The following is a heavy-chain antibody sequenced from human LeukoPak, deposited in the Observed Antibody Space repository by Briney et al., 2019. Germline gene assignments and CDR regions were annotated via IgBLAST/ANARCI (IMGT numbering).Heavy chain of an antibody. J-gene: IGHJ4*02. D-gene: IGHD6-6*01. CDR3: AKAAEYSSSYHFDY. Sequence: PGGSLRLSCATSGFTFTSYAMSWVRQAPGKGLEWVSAISGSGGSTYYADSVKGRFTISRDNSKNTLYLQMNSLRAEDTAVYYCAKAAEYSSSYHFDYWGQGTLVTVSS. CDR1: GFTFTSYA. V-gene: IGHV3-23*01. CDR2: ISGSGGST.